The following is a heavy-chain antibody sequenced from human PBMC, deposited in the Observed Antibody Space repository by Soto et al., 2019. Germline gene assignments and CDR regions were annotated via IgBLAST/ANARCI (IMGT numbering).Heavy chain of an antibody. J-gene: IGHJ4*02. V-gene: IGHV3-33*01. CDR3: ARWGDNKVFDY. D-gene: IGHD3-10*01. CDR2: IWYDGSNK. CDR1: GFSFSSHG. Sequence: GGSLRLSCAASGFSFSSHGMHWVRQAPGKGLERLAVIWYDGSNKYYADSVKGRFTISRDNSKNMVYLQMNSLRVDDTAVYFCARWGDNKVFDYWGQGTLVTVSS.